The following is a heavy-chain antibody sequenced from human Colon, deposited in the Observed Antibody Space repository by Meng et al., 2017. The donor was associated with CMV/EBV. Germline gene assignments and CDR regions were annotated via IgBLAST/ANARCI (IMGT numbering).Heavy chain of an antibody. CDR3: TTRENCGGDRGVFDL. CDR2: TKSKSDGETT. J-gene: IGHJ2*01. D-gene: IGHD2-21*01. V-gene: IGHV3-15*01. Sequence: GESLKISCSASGFSFTNAWMTWVRQAPGKGLEWVGCTKSKSDGETTDYVAPVKGRFTIARDESENTLHLQMNSLKTEDSAIYFCTTRENCGGDRGVFDLWGRGTLVTVSS. CDR1: GFSFTNAW.